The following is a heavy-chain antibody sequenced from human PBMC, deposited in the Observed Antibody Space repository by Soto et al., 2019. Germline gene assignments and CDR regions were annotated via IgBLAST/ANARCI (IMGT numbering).Heavy chain of an antibody. CDR2: IAVGSGYT. CDR3: AADATAWQQMLPSDY. CDR1: GFTFTSSA. J-gene: IGHJ4*02. V-gene: IGHV1-58*01. D-gene: IGHD6-13*01. Sequence: GASVKVSCKASGFTFTSSAFQGVRQARGQRLEWIGWIAVGSGYTNYAQRFQDRVTLNRNMSTATTYMELSPLTAEDKSFSYCAADATAWQQMLPSDYWGQGTLVTVSS.